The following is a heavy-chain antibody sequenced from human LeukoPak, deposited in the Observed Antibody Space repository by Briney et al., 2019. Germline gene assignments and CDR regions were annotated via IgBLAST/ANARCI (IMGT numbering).Heavy chain of an antibody. CDR3: VKDKVAVTSQGCFDY. Sequence: PGRSLRLSCSASGFTFSIYAIHWVRQAPGKGLEYVSAISSSGGSTYYADSVKGRFTISRDNSKNTLYLQMSSLRPEDTAVYYCVKDKVAVTSQGCFDYWGQGTLVTVSS. J-gene: IGHJ4*02. V-gene: IGHV3-64D*06. CDR1: GFTFSIYA. CDR2: ISSSGGST. D-gene: IGHD2-15*01.